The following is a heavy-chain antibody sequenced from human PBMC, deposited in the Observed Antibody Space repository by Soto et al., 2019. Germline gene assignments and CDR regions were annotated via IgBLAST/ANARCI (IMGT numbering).Heavy chain of an antibody. Sequence: SETLSLTCTVSGGSISSGDYYWSWIRQPPGKGLEWIGEINHSGSTNYNPSLKSRVTISVDTSKNQFSLKLSSVTAADTAVYYCARDLSYGSGHWGQGTLVTVSS. D-gene: IGHD3-10*01. V-gene: IGHV4-30-4*01. CDR3: ARDLSYGSGH. J-gene: IGHJ4*02. CDR2: INHSGST. CDR1: GGSISSGDYY.